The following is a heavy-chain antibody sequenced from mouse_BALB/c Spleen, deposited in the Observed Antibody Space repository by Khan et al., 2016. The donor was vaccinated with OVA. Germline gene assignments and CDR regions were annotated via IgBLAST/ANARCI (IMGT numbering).Heavy chain of an antibody. CDR1: GFIFSSYS. V-gene: IGHV5-6*01. J-gene: IGHJ3*01. CDR2: ISSGGDYT. CDR3: GRHLTGSFAY. Sequence: EVELVESGGDLVKPGGSLKLSCAASGFIFSSYSMSWVRQTPDKRLEWVATISSGGDYTYYPDSVKGRFTISRDDAKNTLYLQMSSLKSEDTAMYYCGRHLTGSFAYWGQGNLVTGAA. D-gene: IGHD4-1*01.